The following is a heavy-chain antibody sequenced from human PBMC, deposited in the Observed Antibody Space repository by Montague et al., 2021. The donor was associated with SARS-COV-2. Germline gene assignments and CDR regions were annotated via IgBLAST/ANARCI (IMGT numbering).Heavy chain of an antibody. CDR2: INHRGST. Sequence: SETLSLTCAVYDGSFSDYSWTWIRQPPGKGLEWIGEINHRGSTNYNPSLKSRVTISVDTSKNQFSLKMTSVTAADTAVYYCARGRQHINMVVVVVTGREYDFWEQGTLVAVSS. V-gene: IGHV4-34*01. D-gene: IGHD3-22*01. CDR3: ARGRQHINMVVVVVTGREYDF. CDR1: DGSFSDYS. J-gene: IGHJ4*02.